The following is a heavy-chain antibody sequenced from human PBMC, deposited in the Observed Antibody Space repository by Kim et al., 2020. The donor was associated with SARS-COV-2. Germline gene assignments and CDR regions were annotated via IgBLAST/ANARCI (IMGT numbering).Heavy chain of an antibody. CDR1: GFTFSDAW. D-gene: IGHD3-22*01. J-gene: IGHJ3*02. Sequence: GGSLRLSCETSGFTFSDAWMSWVRQAPGRGLEWVGRIKNKNDGERTNYAAPVKGRFTVSRDDSKNTLYLQMNSLKTEDTAVYYCVKYPYSSLFDIWGQGTMVTVSS. CDR2: IKNKNDGERT. V-gene: IGHV3-15*01. CDR3: VKYPYSSLFDI.